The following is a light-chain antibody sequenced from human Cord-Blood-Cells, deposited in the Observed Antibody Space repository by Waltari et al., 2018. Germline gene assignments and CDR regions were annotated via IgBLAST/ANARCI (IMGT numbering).Light chain of an antibody. CDR2: EGS. CDR1: SSDVGSYNL. Sequence: QSALTQPASVSGSPGQSITISCTGTSSDVGSYNLVSWYQKHPCKAPKLMIYEGSKRPSGVSNRFSGSKSGNTASLTISGLQAEDEADYYCCSYAGSSTCVFGTGTKLTVL. J-gene: IGLJ1*01. CDR3: CSYAGSSTCV. V-gene: IGLV2-23*01.